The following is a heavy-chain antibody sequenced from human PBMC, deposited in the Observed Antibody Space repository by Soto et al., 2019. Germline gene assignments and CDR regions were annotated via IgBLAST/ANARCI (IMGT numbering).Heavy chain of an antibody. CDR3: AKTPGVITVITSFDH. D-gene: IGHD3-16*01. CDR1: GFTVSTYG. J-gene: IGHJ4*02. V-gene: IGHV3-23*01. CDR2: FRSSDGST. Sequence: GGSLRLSCAASGFTVSTYGMTWVRQAPGKGLEWVSAFRSSDGSTHYADSAKGRFTISRDNSNNTLYLQMNSLRAEDTAVYYCAKTPGVITVITSFDHWGQGTPVTVSS.